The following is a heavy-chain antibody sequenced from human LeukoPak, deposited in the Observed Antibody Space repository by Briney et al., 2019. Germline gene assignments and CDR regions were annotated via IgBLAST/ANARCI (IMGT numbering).Heavy chain of an antibody. CDR1: GYTFTSYY. V-gene: IGHV1-46*01. CDR3: ARDLPYYYDATNNWFDP. Sequence: ASVKVSCKASGYTFTSYYMHRVRQAPGQGLEGMGIINPSGGSTSYTQHFQCRVTMSRDTSTSTAYMELSSLRSEDTAVYYCARDLPYYYDATNNWFDPWGQGTLVTVSS. CDR2: INPSGGST. J-gene: IGHJ5*02. D-gene: IGHD3-22*01.